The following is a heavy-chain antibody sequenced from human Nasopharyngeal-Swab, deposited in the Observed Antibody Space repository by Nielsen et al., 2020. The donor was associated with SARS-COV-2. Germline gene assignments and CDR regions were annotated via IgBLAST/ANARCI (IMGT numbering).Heavy chain of an antibody. CDR1: GFTFSSYA. V-gene: IGHV3-30*04. D-gene: IGHD3-10*01. J-gene: IGHJ4*02. CDR3: ARDRGNHFDY. Sequence: GESLKISCAASGFTFSSYAMHWVRQAPGKGPEWVAVISYDGSNKYYADSVKGRFTISRDNSKNTLYLQMNSLRAEDTAVYYCARDRGNHFDYWGQGTLVTVSS. CDR2: ISYDGSNK.